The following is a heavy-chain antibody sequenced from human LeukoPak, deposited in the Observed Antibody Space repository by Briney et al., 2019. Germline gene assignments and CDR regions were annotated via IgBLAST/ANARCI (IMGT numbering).Heavy chain of an antibody. CDR1: GYTFTSYY. J-gene: IGHJ4*02. V-gene: IGHV1-46*01. D-gene: IGHD3-10*01. Sequence: ASVKVSCKASGYTFTSYYMHWVRQAPGQGLEWMGISNPSGGSTSYAQKFQGRVTMTRDTSTSTVYMELSSLRSEDTAVYYCARDHEYYYGSGSYYPGGCDYWGQGTLVTVSP. CDR2: SNPSGGST. CDR3: ARDHEYYYGSGSYYPGGCDY.